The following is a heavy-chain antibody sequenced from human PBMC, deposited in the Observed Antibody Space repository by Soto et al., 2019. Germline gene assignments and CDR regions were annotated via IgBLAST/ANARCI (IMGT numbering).Heavy chain of an antibody. Sequence: GESLKISCNGSGYSFTSYWISWVRQMPGKGLEWMGRIDPSDSYTNYSPSFQGHVTISADKSISTAYLQWSSLKASDTAMYYCARQGGYDPPRDYWGQGTLVTISS. CDR1: GYSFTSYW. CDR3: ARQGGYDPPRDY. CDR2: IDPSDSYT. J-gene: IGHJ4*02. D-gene: IGHD5-12*01. V-gene: IGHV5-10-1*01.